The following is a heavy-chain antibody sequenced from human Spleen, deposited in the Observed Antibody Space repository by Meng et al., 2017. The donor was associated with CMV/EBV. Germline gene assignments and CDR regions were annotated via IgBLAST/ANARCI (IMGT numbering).Heavy chain of an antibody. J-gene: IGHJ4*02. CDR3: AGRAVAGKEVDY. Sequence: QVQLQQWGAGLLKPSXXXXLTCAVYGGSFSGYYWSWIRQPPGKGLEWIGEINHSGSTNYNPSLKSRVTISVDTSKNQFSLKLSSVTAADTAVYYCAGRAVAGKEVDYWGQGTLGTVSS. CDR1: GGSFSGYY. CDR2: INHSGST. V-gene: IGHV4-34*01. D-gene: IGHD6-19*01.